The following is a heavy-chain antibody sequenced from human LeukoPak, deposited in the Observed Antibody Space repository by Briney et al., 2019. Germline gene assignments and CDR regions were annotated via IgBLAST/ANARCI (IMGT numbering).Heavy chain of an antibody. CDR3: ATRQWLSSVDDY. CDR1: GFTFSSYA. D-gene: IGHD3-22*01. J-gene: IGHJ4*02. CDR2: ISGSGGST. V-gene: IGHV3-23*01. Sequence: GGSLRLSCAASGFTFSSYAMSWVRQAPGKGLEWVSAISGSGGSTYYADSVKGRFTISRDNSKNTLYLQMSSLRAEDTAVYYCATRQWLSSVDDYWGQGTLVTVSS.